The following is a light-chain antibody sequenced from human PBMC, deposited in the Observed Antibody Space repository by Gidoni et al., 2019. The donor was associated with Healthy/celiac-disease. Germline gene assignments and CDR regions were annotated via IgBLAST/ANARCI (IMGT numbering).Light chain of an antibody. CDR3: QQYYSTSTWT. Sequence: IVVTQSPGSLPVYLGERATINCKSSQSVLYSSNNKNYLAWYQQKPGQPPKLLIYWASTRESGVPDRFSGSGSGTDFTLTISSLQAEDVAVYYCQQYYSTSTWTFGQGTKVEIK. CDR2: WAS. CDR1: QSVLYSSNNKNY. V-gene: IGKV4-1*01. J-gene: IGKJ1*01.